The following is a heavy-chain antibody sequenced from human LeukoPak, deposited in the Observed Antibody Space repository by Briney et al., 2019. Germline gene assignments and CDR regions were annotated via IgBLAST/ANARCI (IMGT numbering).Heavy chain of an antibody. Sequence: GGSLTLSCAASGFTFDDYGMSWVRQAPGKGLEWVSAINWNGGSTGYADSVKGRFIFSRDNAKNSLYLQMNSLRAEDTALYYCARTSGGYGDWAYWGQGILVTVSS. CDR3: ARTSGGYGDWAY. D-gene: IGHD4-17*01. V-gene: IGHV3-20*04. CDR2: INWNGGST. CDR1: GFTFDDYG. J-gene: IGHJ4*02.